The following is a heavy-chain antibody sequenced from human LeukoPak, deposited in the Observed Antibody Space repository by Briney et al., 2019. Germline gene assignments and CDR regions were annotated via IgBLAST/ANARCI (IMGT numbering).Heavy chain of an antibody. CDR2: ISGSGGST. CDR3: AKDLKDVDTAMVDY. D-gene: IGHD5-18*01. CDR1: GFTFSSYA. Sequence: GGSLRLSCAASGFTFSSYAMSWVRQAPGKGLEWVSAISGSGGSTYYADSVKGRFTIPRDNSKNTLYLQMNSLRAEDTAVYYCAKDLKDVDTAMVDYWGQGTLVTVSS. J-gene: IGHJ4*02. V-gene: IGHV3-23*01.